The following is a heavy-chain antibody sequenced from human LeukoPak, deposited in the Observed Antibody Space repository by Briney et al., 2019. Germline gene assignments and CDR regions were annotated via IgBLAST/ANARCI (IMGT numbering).Heavy chain of an antibody. V-gene: IGHV1-18*01. CDR3: ARVGPFYYDSSGYCHY. CDR1: GYTFTSYG. D-gene: IGHD3-22*01. CDR2: ISAYNGNT. Sequence: ASVKVSCTASGYTFTSYGISWVRQAPGQGLEWMGWISAYNGNTNYAQKLQGRVTMTTDTSTSTAYMELRSLRSDDTAIYYCARVGPFYYDSSGYCHYWGQGTLVTVSS. J-gene: IGHJ4*02.